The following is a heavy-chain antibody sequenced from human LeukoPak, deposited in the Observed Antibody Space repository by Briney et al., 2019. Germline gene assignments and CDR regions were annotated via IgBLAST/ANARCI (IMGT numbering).Heavy chain of an antibody. V-gene: IGHV1-46*01. D-gene: IGHD1/OR15-1a*01. CDR1: GYTFTSYY. J-gene: IGHJ6*02. CDR3: ARGAVMPVAPVKIGTSDRPLYEYYGLDV. Sequence: ASVKVSCKASGYTFTSYYMHWVRQAPGQGLEWMGIINPSGGSTSYAQKFQGRVTMTRDTSTSTVYMELSSLRSEDTAVYYCARGAVMPVAPVKIGTSDRPLYEYYGLDVWGQGTTVTVS. CDR2: INPSGGST.